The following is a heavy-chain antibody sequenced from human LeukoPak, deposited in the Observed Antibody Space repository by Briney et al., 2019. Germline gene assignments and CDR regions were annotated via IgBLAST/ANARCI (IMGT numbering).Heavy chain of an antibody. CDR3: ARAPGYYDFWSGEY. V-gene: IGHV1-2*02. CDR2: INPNSGGT. Sequence: ASVKVSCKASGYTFTGYAMHWVRQAPGQGLEWMGWINPNSGGTNYAQKFQGRVTMTRDTSISTAYMELSRLRSDDTAVYYCARAPGYYDFWSGEYWGQGTLVTVSS. J-gene: IGHJ4*02. CDR1: GYTFTGYA. D-gene: IGHD3-3*01.